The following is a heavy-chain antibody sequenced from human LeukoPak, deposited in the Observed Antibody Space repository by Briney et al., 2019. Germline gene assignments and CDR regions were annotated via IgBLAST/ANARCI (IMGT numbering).Heavy chain of an antibody. CDR1: GFTFSSYA. CDR3: ASYYDSLFQH. Sequence: PGGSLRLSCAASGFTFSSYAMSWVRQAPGKGLEWVSVISGSGDSTYYADSVKGRFTISRDNSKNTLYLQMNSLRAEDTAVYYCASYYDSLFQHWGQGTLVTVSS. CDR2: ISGSGDST. J-gene: IGHJ1*01. D-gene: IGHD3-22*01. V-gene: IGHV3-23*01.